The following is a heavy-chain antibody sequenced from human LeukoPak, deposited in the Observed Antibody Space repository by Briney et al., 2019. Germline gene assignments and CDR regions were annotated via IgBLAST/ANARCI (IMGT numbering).Heavy chain of an antibody. CDR2: VNTNGGAT. CDR3: VRGWRIMDV. CDR1: GFTLSNYP. Sequence: PGGSLRLSCSASGFTLSNYPMHWGRQAAGKGLEYVSVVNTNGGATYYADCVKGRSTISRDNSKNTVYLQISSLRGEDTAMYYCVRGWRIMDVWGQGTTVTVSS. J-gene: IGHJ6*02. V-gene: IGHV3-64D*06. D-gene: IGHD5-24*01.